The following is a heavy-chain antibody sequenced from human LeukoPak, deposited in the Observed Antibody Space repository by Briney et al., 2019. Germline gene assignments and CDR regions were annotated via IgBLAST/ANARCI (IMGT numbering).Heavy chain of an antibody. Sequence: GGSLRLSCAASGSTFSSYAMSWVRQAPGKGLEWVSAISGSGGSTYYADSVKGRFTISRDNSKNTLYLQMNSLRAEDTAVYYCAKVPHLGMRSDAFDIWGQGTMVTVSS. CDR2: ISGSGGST. CDR1: GSTFSSYA. D-gene: IGHD2-8*01. J-gene: IGHJ3*02. V-gene: IGHV3-23*01. CDR3: AKVPHLGMRSDAFDI.